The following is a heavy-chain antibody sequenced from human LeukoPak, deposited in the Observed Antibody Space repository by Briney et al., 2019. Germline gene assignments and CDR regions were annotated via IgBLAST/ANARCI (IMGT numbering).Heavy chain of an antibody. J-gene: IGHJ4*02. D-gene: IGHD3-10*01. CDR1: GGSFSGYY. Sequence: SETLSLTCAVYGGSFSGYYWSWIRQPPGKGLGWIGEINHSGSTNYNPSLKSRVTISVDTSKNQFSLKLSSVTAADTAVYYCARGLKRDYGSGSFLDYWGQGTLVTVSS. V-gene: IGHV4-34*01. CDR2: INHSGST. CDR3: ARGLKRDYGSGSFLDY.